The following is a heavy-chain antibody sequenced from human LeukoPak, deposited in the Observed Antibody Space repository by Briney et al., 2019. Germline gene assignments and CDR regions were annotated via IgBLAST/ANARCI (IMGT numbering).Heavy chain of an antibody. Sequence: SVKVSCKASGVTFDSSDISWVRQAPGQGLEWMGGIIPIFGSAIYAQKFQGRVTITADTSTSIAYMELTSLRSEDTAVYYCASTSGSYYHYWGQGTLVTVSS. CDR2: IIPIFGSA. CDR1: GVTFDSSD. V-gene: IGHV1-69*06. J-gene: IGHJ4*02. D-gene: IGHD1-26*01. CDR3: ASTSGSYYHY.